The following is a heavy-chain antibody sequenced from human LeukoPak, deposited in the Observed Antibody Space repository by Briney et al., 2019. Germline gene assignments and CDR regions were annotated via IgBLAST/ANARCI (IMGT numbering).Heavy chain of an antibody. D-gene: IGHD4-11*01. Sequence: ASVKVSCKASGYIFTSYGIIWVRQAPGQGLQWMGWISAHNGITNYAQKLQGRVTMTTDTSTSTVYMELRSLRSDDTAVYYCARAQTTLLLDYWGQGTLVTVSS. CDR1: GYIFTSYG. V-gene: IGHV1-18*01. J-gene: IGHJ4*02. CDR3: ARAQTTLLLDY. CDR2: ISAHNGIT.